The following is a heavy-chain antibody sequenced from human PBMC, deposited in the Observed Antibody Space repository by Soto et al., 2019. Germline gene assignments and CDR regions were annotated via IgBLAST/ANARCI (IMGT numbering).Heavy chain of an antibody. J-gene: IGHJ4*02. CDR1: GFTFNTYW. CDR3: ARNPFGDLDY. D-gene: IGHD2-21*02. Sequence: GGSLRLSCAASGFTFNTYWMTWVRRPPGKGLEWVANIKPDGSTQNYVDSVKGRFTISRDNAKNSLYLQMNSLRAEDTAIYYCARNPFGDLDYWGQGTLVTVSS. CDR2: IKPDGSTQ. V-gene: IGHV3-7*05.